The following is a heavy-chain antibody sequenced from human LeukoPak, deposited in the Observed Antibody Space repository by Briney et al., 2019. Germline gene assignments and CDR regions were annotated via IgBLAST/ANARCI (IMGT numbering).Heavy chain of an antibody. D-gene: IGHD4-17*01. CDR1: GFTFSSYS. J-gene: IGHJ4*02. Sequence: PGGSLRLSCAASGFTFSSYSMTWVRQAPGKGLEWVSSISSSSSYIYYADSVKGRFTISRDNAKNSLYLQMNSLRAEDTAVYYCAKVGDPHPSHYYFDYWGQGTLVTVSS. CDR2: ISSSSSYI. V-gene: IGHV3-21*04. CDR3: AKVGDPHPSHYYFDY.